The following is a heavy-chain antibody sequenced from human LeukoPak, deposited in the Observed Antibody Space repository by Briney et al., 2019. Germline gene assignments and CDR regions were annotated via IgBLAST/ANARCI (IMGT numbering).Heavy chain of an antibody. Sequence: GGSLRLSCAASGLTGSHNYVSWVRQAPGKGLEWVSSITSSSSSIYSADSVKGRLTISRDNAKNSLYLEMNSLRDEDTAVYYCARDLAWGAYWGQGTLVTVSS. J-gene: IGHJ4*02. CDR2: ITSSSSSI. CDR1: GLTGSHNY. D-gene: IGHD4/OR15-4a*01. V-gene: IGHV3-21*01. CDR3: ARDLAWGAY.